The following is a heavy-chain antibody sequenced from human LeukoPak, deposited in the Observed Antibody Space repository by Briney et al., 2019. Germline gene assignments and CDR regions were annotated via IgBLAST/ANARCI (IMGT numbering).Heavy chain of an antibody. J-gene: IGHJ4*02. V-gene: IGHV4-34*12. CDR3: AARRRAWDQTSYYFES. CDR1: GGSFSGAS. CDR2: IVHSDSA. D-gene: IGHD1-26*01. Sequence: PSETLSLTCAVYGGSFSGASWTWTRNPPGPGQELIWEIVHSDSATYNPSLKSRVTISLDTSKNQFSLRLTSVTAADTAVYYCAARRRAWDQTSYYFESWGQGALVTVSS.